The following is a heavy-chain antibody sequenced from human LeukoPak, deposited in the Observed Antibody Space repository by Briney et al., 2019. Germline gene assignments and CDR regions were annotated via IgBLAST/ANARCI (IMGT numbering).Heavy chain of an antibody. CDR2: ITGSGERT. CDR3: AKNSAYDRSLGYYSYYVDV. D-gene: IGHD5-12*01. V-gene: IGHV3-23*01. CDR1: GLTSSTYA. J-gene: IGHJ6*03. Sequence: GGSLRLSCAASGLTSSTYAMTWVRQAPGKGLEWVSSITGSGERTYYADSVKGRFTISRDNSNNMVYLQMNSLRGEDTAVYYCAKNSAYDRSLGYYSYYVDVWGKGTTVTVSS.